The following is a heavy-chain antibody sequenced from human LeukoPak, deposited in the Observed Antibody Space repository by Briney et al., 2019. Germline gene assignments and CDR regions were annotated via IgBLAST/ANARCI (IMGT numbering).Heavy chain of an antibody. CDR3: ARDSRQQLFDY. CDR2: ISSSGGTI. V-gene: IGHV3-48*03. J-gene: IGHJ4*02. Sequence: GGSLRLSCAASGFTFSSYEMNWVRQTPGKGLEWLSYISSSGGTIYYADSVKGRFTISRDNAKSSLYPQMNGLRAEDTAVCYCARDSRQQLFDYWGQGTLVTVSS. CDR1: GFTFSSYE. D-gene: IGHD4-11*01.